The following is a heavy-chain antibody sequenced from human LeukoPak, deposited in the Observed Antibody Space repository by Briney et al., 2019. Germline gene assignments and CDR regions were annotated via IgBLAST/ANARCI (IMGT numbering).Heavy chain of an antibody. Sequence: PGGSLRLSCAASGFTVSSNYMGWVRQAPGKGLEWVSVIDSGGSTYYADSVKGRFTISRDNSRNTLYLQMNSLRAEDTAVYYCARSTVVTGRYYYYYMDVWGKGTTVSVSS. CDR3: ARSTVVTGRYYYYYMDV. V-gene: IGHV3-53*01. J-gene: IGHJ6*03. CDR2: IDSGGST. D-gene: IGHD4-23*01. CDR1: GFTVSSNY.